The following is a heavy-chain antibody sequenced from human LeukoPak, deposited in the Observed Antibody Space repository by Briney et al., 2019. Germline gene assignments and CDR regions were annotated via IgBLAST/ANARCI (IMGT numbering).Heavy chain of an antibody. Sequence: SETLSLTCAVYGESFSGYYWSWIRQPPGRGLEWIGEINHSGSTSYSASLKSRVTISVDTSKNQFSLKLNSVTAADTAVYYCARGDIAAGGTPFDYWGQGTLVTVSS. D-gene: IGHD6-13*01. CDR2: INHSGST. CDR3: ARGDIAAGGTPFDY. J-gene: IGHJ4*02. CDR1: GESFSGYY. V-gene: IGHV4-34*01.